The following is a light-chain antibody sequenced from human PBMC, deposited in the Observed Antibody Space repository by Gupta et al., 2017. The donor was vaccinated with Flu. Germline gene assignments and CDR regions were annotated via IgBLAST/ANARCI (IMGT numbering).Light chain of an antibody. CDR2: DAS. V-gene: IGKV3-11*01. J-gene: IGKJ4*01. CDR3: QQRNNWPLT. CDR1: QSVRDY. Sequence: EIVLTQSPAALSLPAGERATLSCRASQSVRDYLAWYHQRPGQSPRLLIYDASNRATDVPARFNASGSETDFPLTISGLEPEDSGIYYCQQRNNWPLTFGGGTKVELK.